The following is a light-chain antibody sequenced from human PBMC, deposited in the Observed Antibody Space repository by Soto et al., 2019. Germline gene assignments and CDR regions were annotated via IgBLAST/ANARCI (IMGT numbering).Light chain of an antibody. V-gene: IGKV1-39*01. CDR3: QQSYSTPYT. J-gene: IGKJ2*01. CDR1: QTISSF. CDR2: ATS. Sequence: DIQMTQSPSFLSASLGDRVTITCRASQTISSFLYWYQQRPGKAPKLLIYATSNLHSGVPSRFSGAGSGTDFTLTISSLQPEDFATYYCQQSYSTPYTFGQGTKL.